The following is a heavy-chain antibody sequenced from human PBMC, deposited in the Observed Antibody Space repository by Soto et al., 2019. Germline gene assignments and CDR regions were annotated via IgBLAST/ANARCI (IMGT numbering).Heavy chain of an antibody. CDR1: GFPFSRYG. J-gene: IGHJ4*02. D-gene: IGHD2-15*01. CDR3: AGGQYFFDY. CDR2: ISYDGTNQ. Sequence: QVQLVESGGGVVQPGRSLRLSCAASGFPFSRYGMHWVRQAPGKGLDWVALISYDGTNQYYADSVKGRLTVSRDNSKNTLYLHMSSLRAEDTAVYYCAGGQYFFDYCGQGTLVSVSS. V-gene: IGHV3-30*03.